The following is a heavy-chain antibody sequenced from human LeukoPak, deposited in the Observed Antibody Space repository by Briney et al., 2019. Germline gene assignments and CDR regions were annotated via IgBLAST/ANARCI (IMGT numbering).Heavy chain of an antibody. J-gene: IGHJ4*02. D-gene: IGHD3-22*01. CDR3: AKDGDYYDSDAYSSFFDY. CDR1: GFMFRSYA. CDR2: ISGSGGSR. V-gene: IGHV3-23*01. Sequence: GGSLRLSCAASGFMFRSYAMSWVRQAPGKGLEGVAAISGSGGSRYYADSVKGRFAISRDDSTNTLSLQITSLRAEDTAIYYCAKDGDYYDSDAYSSFFDYWGQGTLVTVSS.